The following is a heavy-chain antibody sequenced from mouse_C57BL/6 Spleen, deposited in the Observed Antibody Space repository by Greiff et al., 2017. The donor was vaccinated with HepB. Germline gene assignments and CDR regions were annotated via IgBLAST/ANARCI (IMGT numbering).Heavy chain of an antibody. Sequence: QVQLQQSGPGLVQPSQSLSITCTVSGFSLTSYGVHWVRQSPGKGLEWLGVIWRGGSTDYNAAFMSRLSITKDNAKSQVFFKMNSLQADDTAIYYCAKNGDSNYDYWYFDVWGTGTTVTVSS. J-gene: IGHJ1*03. CDR2: IWRGGST. CDR1: GFSLTSYG. D-gene: IGHD2-5*01. CDR3: AKNGDSNYDYWYFDV. V-gene: IGHV2-5*01.